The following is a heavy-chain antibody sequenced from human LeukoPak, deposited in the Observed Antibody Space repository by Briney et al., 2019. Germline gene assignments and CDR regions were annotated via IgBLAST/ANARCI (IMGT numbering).Heavy chain of an antibody. J-gene: IGHJ4*02. D-gene: IGHD2-15*01. Sequence: GGSLRLSCAASGFTFSSYAMSWVRQAPGKGLEWVSAISGSGGSTYYADSVEGRFTISRDNSKNTLYLQMNSLRAEDTAVYYCAKDPKSVVVVAATLFDYWGQGTLVTVSS. CDR2: ISGSGGST. CDR1: GFTFSSYA. CDR3: AKDPKSVVVVAATLFDY. V-gene: IGHV3-23*01.